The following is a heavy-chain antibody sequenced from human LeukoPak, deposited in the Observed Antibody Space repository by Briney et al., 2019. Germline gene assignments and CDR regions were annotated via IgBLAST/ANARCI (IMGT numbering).Heavy chain of an antibody. CDR1: GFTFSSYS. J-gene: IGHJ4*02. CDR2: ISSSGSYI. D-gene: IGHD4-17*01. V-gene: IGHV3-21*01. CDR3: ARFGDYGVDY. Sequence: KPGGSLRLSCAASGFTFSSYSMNWVRQAPGKGLEWVSSISSSGSYIYYADSVKGRFTISRDNAKNSLYLQMNSLRAEDTAVYYCARFGDYGVDYWGQGTLVTVSS.